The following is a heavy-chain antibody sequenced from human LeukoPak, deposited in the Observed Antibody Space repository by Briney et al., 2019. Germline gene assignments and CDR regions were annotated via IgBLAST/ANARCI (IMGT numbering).Heavy chain of an antibody. CDR3: AKDLLIDYGDYGFDY. D-gene: IGHD4-17*01. CDR2: IRYDGSNK. Sequence: TGGSLRLSCAASGFTFSSYGMHWVRQAPGKGLEWVAFIRYDGSNKYYADSVKGRFTISRDNSKNTLYLQMNSLRAEDTAVYYCAKDLLIDYGDYGFDYXGQGTLVTVSS. J-gene: IGHJ4*02. CDR1: GFTFSSYG. V-gene: IGHV3-30*02.